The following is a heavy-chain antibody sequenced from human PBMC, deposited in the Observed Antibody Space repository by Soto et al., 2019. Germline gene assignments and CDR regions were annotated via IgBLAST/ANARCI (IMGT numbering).Heavy chain of an antibody. CDR1: GFTVSSNY. CDR3: ARGKWLLDY. J-gene: IGHJ4*02. D-gene: IGHD3-22*01. V-gene: IGHV3-53*01. Sequence: EVQLVESGGGLIQPGGSRRLSCAASGFTVSSNYMSWVRQAPGKGLEWVSVIYSGGSTYYADSVKGRFTISRDNSKNTLYLQMSSLRADDTDVYYCARGKWLLDYWGQGNLVTLSS. CDR2: IYSGGST.